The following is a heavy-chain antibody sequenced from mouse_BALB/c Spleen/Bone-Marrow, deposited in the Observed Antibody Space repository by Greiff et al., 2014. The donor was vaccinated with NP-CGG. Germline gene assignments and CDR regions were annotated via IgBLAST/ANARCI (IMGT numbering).Heavy chain of an antibody. Sequence: VQLKESGAELVKPGASVQLSCTASGFNIKDTYMHWGKQRPEQGLEGIGRIDPANGNTKYDPKFQGKATITADTSSNTAYLQLSSLTSEDTAVYYCAAYYYGSSQFAYWGQGTLVTVSA. D-gene: IGHD1-1*01. CDR1: GFNIKDTY. CDR3: AAYYYGSSQFAY. J-gene: IGHJ3*01. V-gene: IGHV14-3*02. CDR2: IDPANGNT.